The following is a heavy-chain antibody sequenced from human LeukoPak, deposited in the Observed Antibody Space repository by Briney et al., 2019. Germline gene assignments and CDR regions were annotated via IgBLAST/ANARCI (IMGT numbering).Heavy chain of an antibody. V-gene: IGHV3-48*02. J-gene: IGHJ3*01. CDR1: GFTFSSHS. CDR2: IDSGSGNI. D-gene: IGHD7-27*01. Sequence: EGSLRLSCAASGFTFSSHSMNWVRQAPGKGLEGLSYIDSGSGNIYYRDAVKGRFTISRDNAQDSLYLQMDSLRDEDTAVYYCAREDDDWGPNTLDVWGQGTVVTVSS. CDR3: AREDDDWGPNTLDV.